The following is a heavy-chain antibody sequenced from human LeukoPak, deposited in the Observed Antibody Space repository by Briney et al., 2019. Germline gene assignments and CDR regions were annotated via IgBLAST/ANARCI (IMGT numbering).Heavy chain of an antibody. CDR3: ATRTHGYSYGTFDY. CDR2: LYSGGNT. V-gene: IGHV3-53*01. J-gene: IGHJ4*02. Sequence: GGSLRLSCAASGFTASSNYMSWVRQAPGKGLEWVSALYSGGNTYYADSVRGRFTISRDNSKNTLFLQMNSLRAEDTAVYYCATRTHGYSYGTFDYWGQGTLVTVSS. D-gene: IGHD5-18*01. CDR1: GFTASSNY.